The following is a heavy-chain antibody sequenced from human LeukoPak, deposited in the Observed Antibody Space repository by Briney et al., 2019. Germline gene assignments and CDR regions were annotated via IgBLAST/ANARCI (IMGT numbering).Heavy chain of an antibody. V-gene: IGHV1-69*04. CDR2: IIPILGIA. Sequence: GASVKVSCKASGGTFSSYTISWVRQAPGQGLEWMGRIIPILGIANYAQKFQGRVTITADKSTSTAYMELSSLRSEDTAVDYCARDLTTITGMIVVAPGYWGQGTLGTVSS. D-gene: IGHD3-22*01. CDR3: ARDLTTITGMIVVAPGY. CDR1: GGTFSSYT. J-gene: IGHJ4*02.